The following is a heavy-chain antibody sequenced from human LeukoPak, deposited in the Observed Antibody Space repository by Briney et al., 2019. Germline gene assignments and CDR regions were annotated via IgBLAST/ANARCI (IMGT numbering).Heavy chain of an antibody. Sequence: ASVKVSCKASGYTFTRYGISWVGQAPGQGLEWMGWITAYNGNTNCAKQFQGRVTMTTDTSTSTAYMELPSLRSDDTAVYYCARSYCSSSICYARATGWFDPWGQGTLVTVSS. D-gene: IGHD2-2*01. CDR3: ARSYCSSSICYARATGWFDP. CDR2: ITAYNGNT. V-gene: IGHV1-18*01. J-gene: IGHJ5*02. CDR1: GYTFTRYG.